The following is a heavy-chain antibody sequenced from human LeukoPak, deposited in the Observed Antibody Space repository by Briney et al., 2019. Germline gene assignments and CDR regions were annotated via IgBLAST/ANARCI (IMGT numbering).Heavy chain of an antibody. V-gene: IGHV4-59*12. CDR1: GGSISSYY. CDR3: ARRLYDYVWGSYRRPFDY. J-gene: IGHJ4*02. D-gene: IGHD3-16*02. CDR2: IYYSGST. Sequence: SETLSLTCTVSGGSISSYYWSWIRQPPGKGLEWIGYIYYSGSTNYNPSLKSRVTISVDTSKNQFSLKLSSVTAADTAVYYCARRLYDYVWGSYRRPFDYWGQGTLVTVSS.